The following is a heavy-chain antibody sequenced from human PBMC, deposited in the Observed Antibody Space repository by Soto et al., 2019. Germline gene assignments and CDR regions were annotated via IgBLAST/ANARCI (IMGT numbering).Heavy chain of an antibody. D-gene: IGHD2-8*01. J-gene: IGHJ4*02. V-gene: IGHV1-3*01. CDR3: TRDLNGGNPFDY. CDR2: IDPGSGNP. Sequence: GVSVKVSCEACGYTLTNYAIHWVRQAAGQRLEWLAWIDPGSGNPTYSQKFQGRITLSRDNSASTFYMDLSSLTSEDTAVYFCTRDLNGGNPFDYWGQGTLVTVSS. CDR1: GYTLTNYA.